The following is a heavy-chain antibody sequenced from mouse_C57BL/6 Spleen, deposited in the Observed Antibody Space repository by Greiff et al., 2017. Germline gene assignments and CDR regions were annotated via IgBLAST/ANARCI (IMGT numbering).Heavy chain of an antibody. CDR3: ARWITSGYFDV. Sequence: QVQLQQPGAELVMPGASVKLSCKASGYTFTSYWMHWVKQRPGQGLEWIGEIDPSDSYTNYNQKFKGKSTLTVAKSSSTAYMQLSSLTSEDSAVYYCARWITSGYFDVWGTGTTVTVSS. D-gene: IGHD1-1*01. CDR2: IDPSDSYT. J-gene: IGHJ1*03. CDR1: GYTFTSYW. V-gene: IGHV1-69*01.